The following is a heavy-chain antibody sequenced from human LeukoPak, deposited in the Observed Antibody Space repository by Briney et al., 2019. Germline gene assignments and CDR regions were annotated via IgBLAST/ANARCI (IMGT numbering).Heavy chain of an antibody. Sequence: ASVKVSCKASGYTFTNYYMHWVRQAPGQGLEWMGIINPSGGSTSYAQKFQGRVSRVTMTTDTSTSTAYMELRSLRSDDTAVYYCARDEARYSSGYYPNWFDPWGQGTLVTVSS. J-gene: IGHJ5*02. V-gene: IGHV1-46*01. CDR1: GYTFTNYY. CDR2: INPSGGST. CDR3: ARDEARYSSGYYPNWFDP. D-gene: IGHD3-22*01.